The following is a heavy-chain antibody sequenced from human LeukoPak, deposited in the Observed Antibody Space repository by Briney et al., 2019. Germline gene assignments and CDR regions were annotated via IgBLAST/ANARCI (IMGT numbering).Heavy chain of an antibody. CDR1: GGSISSYY. V-gene: IGHV4-59*08. Sequence: PSETLSLTCTVSGGSISSYYWSWIRQPPGKGLEWIGYIYYSGSTNYNPSLKSRVTISVDTSKNQFSLKLSSVTAADTAVYYCARQNVDTAMEYYFDYWGQGTLVTVSS. CDR3: ARQNVDTAMEYYFDY. CDR2: IYYSGST. J-gene: IGHJ4*02. D-gene: IGHD5-18*01.